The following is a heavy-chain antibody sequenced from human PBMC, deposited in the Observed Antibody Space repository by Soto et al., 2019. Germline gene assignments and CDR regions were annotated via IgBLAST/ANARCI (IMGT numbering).Heavy chain of an antibody. CDR2: VYWDDDK. CDR1: GFSLSTSGVG. J-gene: IGHJ4*02. CDR3: AHTGYTYGYFDY. V-gene: IGHV2-5*02. D-gene: IGHD5-18*01. Sequence: QITLKESGPTLVKPTQTLTLTCTFSGFSLSTSGVGVVWIRQPPGKALEWLAVVYWDDDKRYSPSLQSRLTITKDTSKNQVVLTMTNMDPVDTATYDWAHTGYTYGYFDYWGQGTLVTVSS.